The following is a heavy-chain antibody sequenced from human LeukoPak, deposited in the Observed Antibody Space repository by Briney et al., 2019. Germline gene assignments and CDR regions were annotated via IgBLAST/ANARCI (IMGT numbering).Heavy chain of an antibody. CDR2: IYTGGST. CDR3: ARVNFGGAIVD. V-gene: IGHV3-53*01. J-gene: IGHJ4*02. D-gene: IGHD3-16*02. CDR1: EFTVSRNY. Sequence: PGRSLRLSCAASEFTVSRNYMNWVRQAPGNGLEWVSGIYTGGSTSYADSVKGRFTISRDNSKNTLYLQMNSLRVEDTAVYYCARVNFGGAIVDWGQGTLVTVSS.